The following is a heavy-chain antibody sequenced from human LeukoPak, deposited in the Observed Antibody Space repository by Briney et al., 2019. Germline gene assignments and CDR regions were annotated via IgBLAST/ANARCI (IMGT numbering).Heavy chain of an antibody. CDR1: GYTFTGYY. J-gene: IGHJ4*02. CDR2: INPNSGGT. Sequence: ASVTVSCTASGYTFTGYYMHWVRQAPGQGLEWMGWINPNSGGTNYAQKFQGRVTMTRDTSISTAYMELSRLRSDDTAVYYCARSGYCSGGSCYISNYWGQGTLVTVSS. CDR3: ARSGYCSGGSCYISNY. D-gene: IGHD2-15*01. V-gene: IGHV1-2*02.